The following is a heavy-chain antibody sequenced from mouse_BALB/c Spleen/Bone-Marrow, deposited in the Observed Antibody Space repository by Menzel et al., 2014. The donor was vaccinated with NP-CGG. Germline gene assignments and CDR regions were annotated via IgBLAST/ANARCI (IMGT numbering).Heavy chain of an antibody. D-gene: IGHD1-1*01. V-gene: IGHV3-2*02. Sequence: EVHLVESGPGLVKPSQSLSLTCTVTGYSITSDYAWNWIRQFPENKLEWMGYMSSSGSTSYRPSLKSRISITRDTSKNQFFLQLNSVTAEDTGTYYCARDYYGSSYFDYWGQGTTLTVSS. CDR1: GYSITSDYA. CDR2: MSSSGST. CDR3: ARDYYGSSYFDY. J-gene: IGHJ2*01.